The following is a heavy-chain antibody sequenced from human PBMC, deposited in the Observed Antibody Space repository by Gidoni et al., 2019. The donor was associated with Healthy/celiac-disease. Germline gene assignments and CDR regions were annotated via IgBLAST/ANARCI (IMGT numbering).Heavy chain of an antibody. V-gene: IGHV3-9*01. CDR1: GFTFDDYA. J-gene: IGHJ4*02. CDR2: ISWNSGSI. D-gene: IGHD3-22*01. Sequence: EVQLVESGGGLVQPGRSLRLSCAASGFTFDDYAMHWVRQAPGKGLEWVSGISWNSGSIGYADSVKGRFTISRDNAKNSLYLQMNSLRAEDTALYYCAKGRSGYYPIFDYWGQGTLVTVSS. CDR3: AKGRSGYYPIFDY.